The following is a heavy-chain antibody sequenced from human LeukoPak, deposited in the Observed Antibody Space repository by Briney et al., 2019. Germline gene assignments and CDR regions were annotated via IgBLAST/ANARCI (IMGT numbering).Heavy chain of an antibody. D-gene: IGHD1-26*01. Sequence: AGGSLRLSCAASGFTCSSYWMSWGRQAPGKGLEWVANIKQDGSEKYYVDSVKGRFTISRDNAKNSLYLQMNSLRAEDTAVYYCAREGRGSVDVWGKGATVTVSS. CDR1: GFTCSSYW. V-gene: IGHV3-7*01. J-gene: IGHJ6*04. CDR3: AREGRGSVDV. CDR2: IKQDGSEK.